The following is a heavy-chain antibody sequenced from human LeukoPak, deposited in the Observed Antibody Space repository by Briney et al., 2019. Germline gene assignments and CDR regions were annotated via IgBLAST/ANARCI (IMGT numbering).Heavy chain of an antibody. V-gene: IGHV1-24*01. Sequence: GASVKVSCKVSGYTLTELSMHWVRQAPGKGLEWMEGFDPEDGETIYAQKFQGRVTMTEDTSTDTAYMELSSLRSEDTAVYYCATSYYDSSGYLPFDYWGQGTLVTVSS. J-gene: IGHJ4*02. D-gene: IGHD3-22*01. CDR2: FDPEDGET. CDR1: GYTLTELS. CDR3: ATSYYDSSGYLPFDY.